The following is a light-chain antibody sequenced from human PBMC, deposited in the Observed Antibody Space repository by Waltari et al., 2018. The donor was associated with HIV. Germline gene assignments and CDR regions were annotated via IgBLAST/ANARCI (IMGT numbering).Light chain of an antibody. V-gene: IGLV2-8*01. CDR1: NSDVGAYDF. Sequence: QSALTQPPSASGSPGQSVSISCTGTNSDVGAYDFVSWYQQHPGKAPKLIIYEVNKRPSGVPDRFSGSKSGNTASLIVSGLQAEDEGDYCCTSYAGNSNFVVFGGGTKLTVL. CDR2: EVN. J-gene: IGLJ2*01. CDR3: TSYAGNSNFVV.